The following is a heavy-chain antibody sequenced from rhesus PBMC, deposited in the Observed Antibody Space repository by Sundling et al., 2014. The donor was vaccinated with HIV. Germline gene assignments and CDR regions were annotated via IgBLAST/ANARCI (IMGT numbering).Heavy chain of an antibody. V-gene: IGHV3-103*01. CDR2: ISSGGST. CDR1: GFTFSSYA. D-gene: IGHD3-16*01. CDR3: AKEGSYYLRGYFDY. Sequence: EVQLVESGGGLAKPGGSLRLSCAASGFTFSSYAMHWVRQAPGKGLEWVSAISSGGSTYYADSVKGRFTISRDNSKNTLSLQMNSLRAEDTAVYYCAKEGSYYLRGYFDYWGQGVLVTVSS. J-gene: IGHJ4*01.